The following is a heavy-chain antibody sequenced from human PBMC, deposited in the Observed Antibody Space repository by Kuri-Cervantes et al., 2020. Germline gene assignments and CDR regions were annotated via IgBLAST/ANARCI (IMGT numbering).Heavy chain of an antibody. J-gene: IGHJ4*02. CDR1: GYTFIGYG. CDR2: INPNSGGT. V-gene: IGHV1-2*02. D-gene: IGHD2-15*01. Sequence: ASVKVSCKASGYTFIGYGISWVRQAPGQGLEWMGWINPNSGGTNYAQKFQGRVTMTRDTSISTAYMELSRLRSDDTAVYYCARDLVAATRDYWGQGTLVTVSS. CDR3: ARDLVAATRDY.